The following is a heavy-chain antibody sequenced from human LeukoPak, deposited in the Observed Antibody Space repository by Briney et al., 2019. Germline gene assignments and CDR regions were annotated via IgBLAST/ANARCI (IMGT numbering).Heavy chain of an antibody. V-gene: IGHV1-46*01. CDR1: GYTFTNYY. Sequence: ASVKVSCKASGYTFTNYYMHWVRQAPGQGLEWKGIINPSGGSTSYAQKFRGRVTMTRDTSTSTVYMEVSSLRSEDTAVYYCARAKYSSSWLDYWGQGTLVTVSS. CDR2: INPSGGST. J-gene: IGHJ4*02. CDR3: ARAKYSSSWLDY. D-gene: IGHD6-13*01.